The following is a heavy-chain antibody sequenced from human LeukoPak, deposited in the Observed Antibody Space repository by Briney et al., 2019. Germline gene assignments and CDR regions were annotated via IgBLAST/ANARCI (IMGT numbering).Heavy chain of an antibody. CDR2: IRYDENTK. V-gene: IGHV3-30*02. CDR1: GFPFRSYG. CDR3: AKENTRDGYRHFHY. J-gene: IGHJ4*02. D-gene: IGHD5-24*01. Sequence: PGGSLRLSCTASGFPFRSYGMQWVRQAPGKGLEWVACIRYDENTKYYADSVKGRFTVSRDNSENTLFLQMNCLRAEYTAVYYCAKENTRDGYRHFHYWGQGTLVTVSS.